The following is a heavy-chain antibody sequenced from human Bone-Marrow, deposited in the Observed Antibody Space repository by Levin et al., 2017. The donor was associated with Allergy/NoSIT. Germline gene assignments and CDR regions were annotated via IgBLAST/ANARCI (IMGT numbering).Heavy chain of an antibody. J-gene: IGHJ6*03. CDR3: ARATPIPYYYGSGSYYNPSPGMDV. V-gene: IGHV4-34*01. CDR1: GGSFSGYY. Sequence: GSLRLSCAVYGGSFSGYYWSWIRQPPGKGLEWIGEINHSGSTNYNPSLKSRVTISVDTSKNQFSLKLSSVTAADTAVYYCARATPIPYYYGSGSYYNPSPGMDVWGKGTTVTVSS. D-gene: IGHD3-10*01. CDR2: INHSGST.